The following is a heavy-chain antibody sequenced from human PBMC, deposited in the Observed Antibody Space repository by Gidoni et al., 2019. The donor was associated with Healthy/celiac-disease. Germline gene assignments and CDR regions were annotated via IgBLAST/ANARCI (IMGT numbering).Heavy chain of an antibody. V-gene: IGHV3-30*18. CDR2: ISYEGSNK. D-gene: IGHD6-13*01. Sequence: QVQLVESGGGVVQPGRSLRLSCAASGFTFSSYGMHWVRQAPGKGLEWVAVISYEGSNKYYADSVKGRFTISRDTSKNTLYLQMNSLRAEDTAVYYCAKDLIGAADPIRVNTGRGSNWGQGTLVTVSS. J-gene: IGHJ4*02. CDR3: AKDLIGAADPIRVNTGRGSN. CDR1: GFTFSSYG.